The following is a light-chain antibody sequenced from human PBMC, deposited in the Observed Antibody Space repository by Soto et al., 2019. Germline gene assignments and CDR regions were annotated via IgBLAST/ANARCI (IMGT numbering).Light chain of an antibody. V-gene: IGLV2-14*01. CDR1: SSDVGGYNY. CDR3: SSYTGRSTYV. Sequence: QSALTQPASVSGSPGQSITISCTGTSSDVGGYNYVPWYQQHPGKAPKLMIYEVSNRPSGVSNRFSGSKSGNTASLTISGLQAEDEADYYCSSYTGRSTYVFGTGTKLTVL. J-gene: IGLJ1*01. CDR2: EVS.